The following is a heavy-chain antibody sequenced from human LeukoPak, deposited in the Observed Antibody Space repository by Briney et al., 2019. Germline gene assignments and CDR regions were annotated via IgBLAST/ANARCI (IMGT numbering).Heavy chain of an antibody. D-gene: IGHD5-18*01. V-gene: IGHV3-48*03. CDR1: GFAFRSYE. J-gene: IGHJ4*02. CDR3: ARKGGYGLDLDY. CDR2: ISSSGSTI. Sequence: PGGSLRLSCAASGFAFRSYEMNWGRQAPGKGLEWVSYISSSGSTIYYAEFVKGRFTISRDNAKNSLYLQMNSLTAEDTAVYYCARKGGYGLDLDYWGQGTLVTVSS.